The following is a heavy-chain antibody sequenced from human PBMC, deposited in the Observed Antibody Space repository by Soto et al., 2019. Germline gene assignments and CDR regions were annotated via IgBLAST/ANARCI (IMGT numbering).Heavy chain of an antibody. V-gene: IGHV1-69*08. CDR1: GGTFSTYT. CDR2: IIPIIGII. J-gene: IGHJ5*02. Sequence: QVQLVQSGAEVKKPGSSVKVSCKASGGTFSTYTITWVRHAPGHGLEWMGRIIPIIGIINYAQKFQGRVTISADKVTGTAYMELTGLRSDDTAVYYCAGDPDSHYNDSHASSYPWGQVTLVTVSS. D-gene: IGHD4-4*01. CDR3: AGDPDSHYNDSHASSYP.